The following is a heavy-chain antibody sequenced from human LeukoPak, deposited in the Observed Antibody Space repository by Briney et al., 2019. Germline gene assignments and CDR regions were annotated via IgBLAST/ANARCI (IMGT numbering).Heavy chain of an antibody. CDR2: ISAYNGNT. V-gene: IGHV1-18*01. J-gene: IGHJ5*02. D-gene: IGHD2-2*01. CDR3: ARDLPVDSIGVVPAAFDP. Sequence: ASVKVPCKASGYTFTSYGISGVRQAPGQGLEWMGWISAYNGNTNYAQKLQGRVTMTTDTSTSTAYMELRSLRSDDTAVYYCARDLPVDSIGVVPAAFDPWGQGTLVTVSS. CDR1: GYTFTSYG.